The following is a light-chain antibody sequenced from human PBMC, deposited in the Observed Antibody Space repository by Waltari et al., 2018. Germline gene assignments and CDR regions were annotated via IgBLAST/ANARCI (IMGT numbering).Light chain of an antibody. V-gene: IGLV2-8*01. CDR2: QVN. CDR3: SSYAGTNNLV. CDR1: SSDVGRYDF. J-gene: IGLJ3*02. Sequence: QSALTQPPSASGSPGQSVTISCTGTSSDVGRYDFFSWYQQHPGKVPKLIFYQVNRRPSGVPDRFSGSKSGNTASLTVSGLRAEDEADSYCSSYAGTNNLVFGGGTKLTVL.